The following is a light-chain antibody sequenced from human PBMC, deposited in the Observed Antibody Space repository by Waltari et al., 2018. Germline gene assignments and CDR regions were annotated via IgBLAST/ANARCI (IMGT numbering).Light chain of an antibody. CDR1: SSDVGNYNY. J-gene: IGLJ2*01. CDR2: EVT. V-gene: IGLV2-14*01. CDR3: FSYTSSSSLV. Sequence: QSALTQPASVSGSPGQSITISCTGTSSDVGNYNYVSWYQQHPGKAPKLMIYEVTNRPSGVSNRFSGSKSGNTASLTISGLQAEDEADYYCFSYTSSSSLVFGGGTKLTVL.